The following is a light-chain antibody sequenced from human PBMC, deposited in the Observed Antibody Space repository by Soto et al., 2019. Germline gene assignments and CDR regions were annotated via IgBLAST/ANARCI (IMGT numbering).Light chain of an antibody. CDR3: QHYDSAPFT. V-gene: IGKV3-11*01. CDR2: DAS. Sequence: EILLTQSPATLSLSPGERATLSCRASQMVSSYLAWYQQKPGQAPRLLIYDASNRATGIPARFSGSGAGTDFTLTISSLEPEDFAVYYCQHYDSAPFTFGQGTRLEIK. J-gene: IGKJ5*01. CDR1: QMVSSY.